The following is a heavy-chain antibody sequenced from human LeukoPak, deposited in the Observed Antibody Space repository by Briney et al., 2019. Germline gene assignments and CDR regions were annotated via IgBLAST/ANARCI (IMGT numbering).Heavy chain of an antibody. CDR2: ISWNGGST. CDR3: ARDPYSGTYSDYYYYYMDV. Sequence: PGRSLRLSCAASGFTFDDYAMHWVRQAPGKGLEWVSGISWNGGSTGYADSVKGRFTISRDNAKNSLFLQLNSLRAEDTAVYYCARDPYSGTYSDYYYYYMDVWGKGTTVTISS. J-gene: IGHJ6*03. CDR1: GFTFDDYA. V-gene: IGHV3-9*01. D-gene: IGHD1-26*01.